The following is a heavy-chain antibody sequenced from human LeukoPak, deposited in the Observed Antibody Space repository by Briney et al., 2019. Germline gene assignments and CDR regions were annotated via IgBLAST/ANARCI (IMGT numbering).Heavy chain of an antibody. V-gene: IGHV3-69-1*01. D-gene: IGHD5-18*01. CDR3: ARDGLHTAHFDY. CDR1: GSTFSTY. Sequence: GGTLRLSCAASGSTFSTYMNWVRQAPGKGLEWVSTVSDSSDVHYSDSVKGRFTISRDNARNSLYLQMNSLRDEDTAVYYCARDGLHTAHFDYWGQGTLVTVSS. J-gene: IGHJ4*02. CDR2: VSDSSDV.